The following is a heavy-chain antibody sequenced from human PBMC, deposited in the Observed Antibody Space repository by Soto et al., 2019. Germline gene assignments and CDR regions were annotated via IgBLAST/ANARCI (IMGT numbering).Heavy chain of an antibody. D-gene: IGHD2-8*01. CDR1: GYTFNGYY. Sequence: ASVKVSCKASGYTFNGYYLHWVRQAPGQGLEWMGWINPNSGGTNYAQKFQGWVTMTRDTSNSTAYMELSRLRSDDTAVYYCARARPMVLGPDYYSYYGMDVWGQGTTVTVSS. CDR2: INPNSGGT. J-gene: IGHJ6*02. CDR3: ARARPMVLGPDYYSYYGMDV. V-gene: IGHV1-2*04.